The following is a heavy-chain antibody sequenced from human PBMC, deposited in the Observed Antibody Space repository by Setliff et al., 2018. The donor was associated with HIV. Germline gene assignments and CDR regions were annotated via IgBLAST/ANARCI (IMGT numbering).Heavy chain of an antibody. CDR1: GYNFTNYG. D-gene: IGHD2-8*01. J-gene: IGHJ4*02. CDR2: ISADSGNT. Sequence: ASVKVSCKASGYNFTNYGITWVRQAPGQGLEWMGWISADSGNTKYAQNVQGRVTMTTDTSASTAYMEVRRLRSDDTAVYYCARVGTSGFRSDFHFDYWGQGTLVTVSS. CDR3: ARVGTSGFRSDFHFDY. V-gene: IGHV1-18*04.